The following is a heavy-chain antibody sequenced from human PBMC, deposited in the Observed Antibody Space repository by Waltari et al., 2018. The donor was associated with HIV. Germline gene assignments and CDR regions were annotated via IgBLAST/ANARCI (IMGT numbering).Heavy chain of an antibody. CDR3: ARGGRSGYYYWFDP. J-gene: IGHJ5*02. V-gene: IGHV1-2*04. Sequence: QVPLVQSGAEVKKPGAAVEVYCKDYGYPFTGSYMHWVRQAPGQGLEWMGWINPNSGGTNYAQKFQGWVTMTRDTSISTAYMELSRLRSDDTAVYYCARGGRSGYYYWFDPWGQGTLVTVSS. D-gene: IGHD3-22*01. CDR2: INPNSGGT. CDR1: GYPFTGSY.